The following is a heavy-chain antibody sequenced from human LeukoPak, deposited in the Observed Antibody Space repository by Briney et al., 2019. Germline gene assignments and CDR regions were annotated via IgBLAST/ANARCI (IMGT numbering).Heavy chain of an antibody. CDR3: ARDHVPLVVPAARRSFNWFDP. Sequence: PSETLSLTCAVYGGSFSGYYWSWIRQPPGKGLEWIGEINHSGSTNYNPSLKSRVTMSVDTSKNQFSLKLSSVTAADTAVYYCARDHVPLVVPAARRSFNWFDPWGQGTLVTVSS. V-gene: IGHV4-34*01. D-gene: IGHD2-2*01. CDR1: GGSFSGYY. CDR2: INHSGST. J-gene: IGHJ5*02.